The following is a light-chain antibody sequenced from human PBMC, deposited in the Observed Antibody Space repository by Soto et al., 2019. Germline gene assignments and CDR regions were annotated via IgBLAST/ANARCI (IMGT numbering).Light chain of an antibody. Sequence: QSVLTQSPSASASLGASVKLTCTLSSGHSSYAIAWHQQQPEKGPRYLMKLNSDGSHSKGDGIPDRFSGSSSGAERYLTLSSLKSEDEADYYCQTWGTGIVVFGGGTKVTVL. J-gene: IGLJ2*01. CDR3: QTWGTGIVV. CDR2: LNSDGSH. V-gene: IGLV4-69*01. CDR1: SGHSSYA.